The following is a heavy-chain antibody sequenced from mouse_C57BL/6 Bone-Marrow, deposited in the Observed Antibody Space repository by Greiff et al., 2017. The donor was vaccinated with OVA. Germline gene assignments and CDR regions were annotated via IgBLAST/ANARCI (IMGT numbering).Heavy chain of an antibody. D-gene: IGHD2-5*01. Sequence: EVKLVESGGGLVKPGGSLKLSCAASGFTFSSYAMSWVRQTPEQRLEWVATISDGGSYTYYPDNVKGRFTISRDNAKNNLYLQMSHLKSEDAAMYYCARESNRPFDYWGQGTTLTVSS. CDR1: GFTFSSYA. CDR3: ARESNRPFDY. J-gene: IGHJ2*01. CDR2: ISDGGSYT. V-gene: IGHV5-4*03.